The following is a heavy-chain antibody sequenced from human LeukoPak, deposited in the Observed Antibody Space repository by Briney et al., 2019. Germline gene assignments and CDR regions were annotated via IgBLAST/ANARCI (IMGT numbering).Heavy chain of an antibody. CDR1: GYTFTNYL. CDR2: ITPSVDTT. J-gene: IGHJ4*02. V-gene: IGHV1-46*01. CDR3: ARAAAATMANYFDY. D-gene: IGHD6-13*01. Sequence: ASVKVSCKASGYTFTNYLLHWVRQAPGQGLEWVGRITPSVDTTNYAQKFRDRVTMTRDTSISTAYMELSRLRSDDTAVFYCARAAAATMANYFDYWGQGTLVTVSS.